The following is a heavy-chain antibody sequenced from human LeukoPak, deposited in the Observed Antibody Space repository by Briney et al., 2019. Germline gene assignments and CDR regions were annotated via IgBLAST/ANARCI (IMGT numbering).Heavy chain of an antibody. V-gene: IGHV3-48*04. Sequence: PGGSLRLSCEVSGFPFTLYNMNWVRQAPGKGLEWLSYISSSTNTIYYADSVKGRFTISRDNAKNSLYLQMNSLRAEDTAVYYCARDPIAVASPYYWGQGTLVTVSS. CDR1: GFPFTLYN. CDR2: ISSSTNTI. J-gene: IGHJ4*02. CDR3: ARDPIAVASPYY. D-gene: IGHD6-19*01.